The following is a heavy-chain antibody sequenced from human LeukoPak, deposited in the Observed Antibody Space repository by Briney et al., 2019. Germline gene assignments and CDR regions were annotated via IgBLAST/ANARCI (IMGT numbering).Heavy chain of an antibody. D-gene: IGHD4-23*01. V-gene: IGHV1-2*02. CDR2: INPRSGGT. Sequence: GASVKVSCKASGFPFSDSYIHWVRQAPGQGLEWMGYINPRSGGTSSPQKFKGRVTLTADTINTAYMVLSSLISDDTAIYYCVREGNGLLTKNFDYWGQGTLVTVSS. CDR3: VREGNGLLTKNFDY. J-gene: IGHJ4*02. CDR1: GFPFSDSY.